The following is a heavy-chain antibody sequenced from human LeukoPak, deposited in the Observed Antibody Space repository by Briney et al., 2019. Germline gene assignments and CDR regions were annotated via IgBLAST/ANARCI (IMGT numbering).Heavy chain of an antibody. CDR1: GYSISSGYY. D-gene: IGHD3-16*02. Sequence: SETLSLTCAVSGYSISSGYYWGWIRQPPGKGLEWIGSNYHSGSTYYNPSLKSRVTISVDTSKNQFSLKLSSVTAADTAVYYCARIDYVWGSYRPYYYYYGMDVWGKGTTVTVSS. CDR2: NYHSGST. J-gene: IGHJ6*04. CDR3: ARIDYVWGSYRPYYYYYGMDV. V-gene: IGHV4-38-2*01.